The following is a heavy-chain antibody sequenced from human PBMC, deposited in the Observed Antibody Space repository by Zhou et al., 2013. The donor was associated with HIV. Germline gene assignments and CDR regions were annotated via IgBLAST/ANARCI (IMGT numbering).Heavy chain of an antibody. CDR2: IIPILGIT. J-gene: IGHJ4*02. CDR3: ASRRGGGDAGLDY. D-gene: IGHD2-21*02. Sequence: QVQLVQSGAEVKKPGASVKVSCKASRGTFTTHAITWVRQAPGQGLEWMGRIIPILGITNYAQRLQGRVTITADTSTTTAYMELTSLRSEDTAIYYCASRRGGGDAGLDYWGQGTLVTVSS. CDR1: RGTFTTHA. V-gene: IGHV1-69*04.